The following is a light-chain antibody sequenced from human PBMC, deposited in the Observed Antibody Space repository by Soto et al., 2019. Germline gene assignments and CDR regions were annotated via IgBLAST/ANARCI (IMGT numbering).Light chain of an antibody. V-gene: IGKV1-17*01. CDR3: LQHNSYPYT. CDR2: GAS. Sequence: DIQMAQSPSSLSASVGDRVTITCRASQGIRHDLGWYQQKPGQAPKCLIYGASNLQSGVPSRFSGSGSGTEFTLTISSLQPEDFATYLCLQHNSYPYTFGQGTKLEIK. CDR1: QGIRHD. J-gene: IGKJ2*01.